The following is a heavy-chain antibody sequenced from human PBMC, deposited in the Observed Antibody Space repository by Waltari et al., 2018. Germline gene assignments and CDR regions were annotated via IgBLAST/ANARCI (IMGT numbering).Heavy chain of an antibody. CDR2: ISGSGGST. CDR3: AKRDYYDSSGYDY. J-gene: IGHJ4*02. D-gene: IGHD3-22*01. V-gene: IGHV3-23*01. CDR1: GFTFSSYA. Sequence: EVQLLESGGGLVQPGGSLRLSCAASGFTFSSYAMSWVRQAPGKGLEWVSAISGSGGSTYYADSVKGRFTISRDKSKNTLYLQMNSLRAEDTAVYYCAKRDYYDSSGYDYWGQGTLVTVSS.